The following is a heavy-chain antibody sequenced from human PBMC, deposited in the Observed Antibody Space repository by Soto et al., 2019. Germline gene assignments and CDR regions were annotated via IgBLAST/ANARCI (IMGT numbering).Heavy chain of an antibody. V-gene: IGHV2-5*02. D-gene: IGHD4-17*01. CDR3: AHRPVTEVKISFTP. CDR1: GFSLTTSEVG. J-gene: IGHJ4*02. CDR2: IYWDDDK. Sequence: QITLKESGPTLVKPTETLTLTCTFSGFSLTTSEVGVGWIHQPPGKALEWLALIYWDDDKLYSPSLNSRLSITKGGSKKSVVLTLTTMATVDTGTSSCAHRPVTEVKISFTPWRPGTL.